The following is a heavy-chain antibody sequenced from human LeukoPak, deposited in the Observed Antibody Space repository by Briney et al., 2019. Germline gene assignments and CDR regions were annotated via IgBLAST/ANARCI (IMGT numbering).Heavy chain of an antibody. Sequence: YSIXXGFYWGWIRQPPGXGLEWIGNCYHGGSSYYNPSLKSRVTISVDSSKNQVSLNLYSVTAADTAVYYCXXXXXXXXXXDYWGQXTXVTVSS. CDR3: XXXXXXXXXXDY. CDR1: YSIXXGFY. CDR2: CYHGGSS. J-gene: IGHJ4*02. V-gene: IGHV4-38-2*01.